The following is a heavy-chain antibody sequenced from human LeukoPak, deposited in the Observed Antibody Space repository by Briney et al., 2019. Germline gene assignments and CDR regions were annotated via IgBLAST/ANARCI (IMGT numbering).Heavy chain of an antibody. CDR1: GYTFTSYG. CDR2: ISAYNGNT. V-gene: IGHV1-18*01. Sequence: ASVKVSCKASGYTFTSYGISWVRQAPGQGLEWMGWISAYNGNTNYAQKLQGRVTMTTDTSTSTAYMELRSLRSDDTAVYYCATLRIGDDFWSGYYTFVYYFDYWGQGTLVTVSS. D-gene: IGHD3-3*01. J-gene: IGHJ4*02. CDR3: ATLRIGDDFWSGYYTFVYYFDY.